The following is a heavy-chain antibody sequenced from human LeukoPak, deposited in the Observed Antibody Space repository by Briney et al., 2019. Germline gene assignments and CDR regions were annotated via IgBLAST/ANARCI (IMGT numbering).Heavy chain of an antibody. CDR3: ARGVRWLLNWFDP. V-gene: IGHV4-59*11. CDR1: GGSISSHY. Sequence: SETLSLTCTVSGGSISSHYWSWIRQPPGKGLEWIGYIYYSGSTNYNPSLKSRVTISVDTSENQFSLKLSSVTAADTAVYYCARGVRWLLNWFDPWGQGTLVTVSS. D-gene: IGHD5-24*01. CDR2: IYYSGST. J-gene: IGHJ5*02.